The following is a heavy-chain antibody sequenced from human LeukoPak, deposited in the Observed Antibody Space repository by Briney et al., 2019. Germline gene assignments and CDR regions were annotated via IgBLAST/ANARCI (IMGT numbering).Heavy chain of an antibody. CDR2: ISAYNGNA. D-gene: IGHD3-3*01. J-gene: IGHJ4*02. Sequence: ASVKVSRKASGYTFTSYGISWVRQAPGQGLEWMGWISAYNGNANYAQKLQGRVTMTTDTSTSTAYMELRSLRSDDTAVYYCARDRGYFWSGSSPFDYWGQGTLVTVSS. CDR3: ARDRGYFWSGSSPFDY. V-gene: IGHV1-18*01. CDR1: GYTFTSYG.